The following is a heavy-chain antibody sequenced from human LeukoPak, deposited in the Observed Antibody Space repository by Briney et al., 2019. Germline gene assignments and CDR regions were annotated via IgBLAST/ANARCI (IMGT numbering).Heavy chain of an antibody. CDR2: ISAYNGNT. V-gene: IGHV1-18*04. D-gene: IGHD6-13*01. CDR3: ARDVAFYGSSWHNWFDP. Sequence: ASVKVSCKASGYTFTSYYMHWVRQAPGQGLEWMGRISAYNGNTNYAQKFQGRVTMTTDTSTNTAYMELRSLGSDDTAVYYCARDVAFYGSSWHNWFDPWGQGTLVTVSS. CDR1: GYTFTSYY. J-gene: IGHJ5*02.